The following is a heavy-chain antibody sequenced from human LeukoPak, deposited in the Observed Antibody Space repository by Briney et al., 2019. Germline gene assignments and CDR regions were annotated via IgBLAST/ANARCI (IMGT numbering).Heavy chain of an antibody. Sequence: PGGSLRLSCAASGFTFSNYWMSWVRQARGKGLEWVANIKQDGSEKYYVDSVKGRFTISRDNAKNSLYLQMNSLRAEDTAVYYCARGGQVTFDNWGQGTLVTVSS. CDR3: ARGGQVTFDN. CDR1: GFTFSNYW. J-gene: IGHJ4*02. D-gene: IGHD4-11*01. CDR2: IKQDGSEK. V-gene: IGHV3-7*01.